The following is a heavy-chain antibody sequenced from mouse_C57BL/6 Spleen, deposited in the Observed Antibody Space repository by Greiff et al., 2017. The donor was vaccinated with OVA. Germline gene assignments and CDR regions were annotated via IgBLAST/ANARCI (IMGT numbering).Heavy chain of an antibody. Sequence: EVKLVESGGGLVKPGGSLKLSCAASGFTFSDYGMHWVRQAPEQGLEWVAYISSGSSTIYYADTVKGRFTISRDNAKNTLFLQMTSLRSEYTAMYYCARRVTTEDAMDYWGQGTSVTVSS. CDR1: GFTFSDYG. V-gene: IGHV5-17*01. J-gene: IGHJ4*01. CDR3: ARRVTTEDAMDY. CDR2: ISSGSSTI. D-gene: IGHD2-2*01.